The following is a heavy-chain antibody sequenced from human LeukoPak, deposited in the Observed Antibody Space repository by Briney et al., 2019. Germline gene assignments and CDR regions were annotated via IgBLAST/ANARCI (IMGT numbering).Heavy chain of an antibody. D-gene: IGHD3-3*01. CDR3: ARGPWNYDFWSGYSQLDY. CDR1: SGSFSGYY. Sequence: SETLSLTCAVYSGSFSGYYWSWIRQPPGKGLEWIGEINHSGSTNYNPSLKSRVTISVDTSKNQFSLKLSSVTAADTAVYYCARGPWNYDFWSGYSQLDYWAQGTLVTVSS. J-gene: IGHJ4*02. V-gene: IGHV4-34*01. CDR2: INHSGST.